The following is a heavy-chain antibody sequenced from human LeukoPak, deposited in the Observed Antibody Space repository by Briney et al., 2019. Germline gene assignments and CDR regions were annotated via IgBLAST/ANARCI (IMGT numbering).Heavy chain of an antibody. CDR2: INSTSNNR. V-gene: IGHV3-21*01. Sequence: GGSLRLSCVASGFAFRSYDMNWVRQAPGKGLEWVSCINSTSNNRFYADSVKGRFTISRDDAKKSVFLQMNSLRAEDTAVYDCARDLYRIVVVPHYFDYWGQGTLVTVSS. CDR3: ARDLYRIVVVPHYFDY. D-gene: IGHD3-22*01. CDR1: GFAFRSYD. J-gene: IGHJ4*02.